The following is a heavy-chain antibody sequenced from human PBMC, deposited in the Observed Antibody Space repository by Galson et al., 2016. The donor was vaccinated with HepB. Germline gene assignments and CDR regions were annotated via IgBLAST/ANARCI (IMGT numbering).Heavy chain of an antibody. CDR2: ISRSGGST. D-gene: IGHD6-19*01. J-gene: IGHJ6*02. V-gene: IGHV3-23*01. Sequence: SLRLSCAASGFTFSNYGMTWVRQAPGKGLEVVSSISRSGGSTYYADSVKGRFTISRDNSKNTLYLQMNSLRAEDTAEYYCAKGQWLGTYGMDVWGQGTTVTVSS. CDR3: AKGQWLGTYGMDV. CDR1: GFTFSNYG.